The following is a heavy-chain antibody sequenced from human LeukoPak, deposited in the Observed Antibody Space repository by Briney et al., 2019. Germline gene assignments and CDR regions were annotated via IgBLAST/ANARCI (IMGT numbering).Heavy chain of an antibody. J-gene: IGHJ4*02. V-gene: IGHV4-59*01. D-gene: IGHD6-13*01. CDR2: IYHNGRT. Sequence: SETLSLTCTVSGGSISSYYWSWIRQPPGKGLDWIGFIYHNGRTDYNPSLKSRVTISADTSKNQFSLRLSSVTAADTAVYYCARVFRAAAVDYWGQGTLVTVSS. CDR3: ARVFRAAAVDY. CDR1: GGSISSYY.